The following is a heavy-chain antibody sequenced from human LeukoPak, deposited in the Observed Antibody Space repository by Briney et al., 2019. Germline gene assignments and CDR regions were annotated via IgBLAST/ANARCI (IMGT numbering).Heavy chain of an antibody. CDR2: MNPSGST. CDR1: GGSFSGYY. J-gene: IGHJ6*03. CDR3: ARGRQDVTMIVVVMTAVSYYLDV. V-gene: IGHV4-34*01. Sequence: PSETLSLTCAVSGGSFSGYYWTWIRQPPEKGLEWIGEMNPSGSTSYNPSLKSRVTISVDTSKNQFSLKLSSVTAADTAVYYCARGRQDVTMIVVVMTAVSYYLDVWGKGTTVTVS. D-gene: IGHD3-22*01.